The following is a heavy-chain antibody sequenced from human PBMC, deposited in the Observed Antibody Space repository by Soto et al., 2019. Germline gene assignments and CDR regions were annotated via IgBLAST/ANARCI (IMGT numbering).Heavy chain of an antibody. CDR3: ARKDRDSVAFDI. CDR2: IYTSGST. CDR1: GGSISSYY. D-gene: IGHD5-18*01. Sequence: QVQLQESGPGLVKPSVTLSLTCTVSGGSISSYYWSWIRQPAGKGLEWIGRIYTSGSTNYNPSLKSRVSMSVDTSKIQFSLKLSSVTAADTAVYYCARKDRDSVAFDIWGQGTMVTVSS. V-gene: IGHV4-4*07. J-gene: IGHJ3*02.